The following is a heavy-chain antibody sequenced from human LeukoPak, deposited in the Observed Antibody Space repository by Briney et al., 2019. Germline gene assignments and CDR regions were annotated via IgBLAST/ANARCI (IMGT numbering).Heavy chain of an antibody. V-gene: IGHV1-69*06. Sequence: SVKVSCKASGGTFSSYAISWVRQAPGQGLEWMGRIIPIFGTANYAQKFQGRVTITADKSTSTAYMELSSLRSEDTAVYYCARVGAGESSDYYDYYYMDVWGKGTTVTVSS. CDR2: IIPIFGTA. CDR3: ARVGAGESSDYYDYYYMDV. D-gene: IGHD3-10*01. CDR1: GGTFSSYA. J-gene: IGHJ6*03.